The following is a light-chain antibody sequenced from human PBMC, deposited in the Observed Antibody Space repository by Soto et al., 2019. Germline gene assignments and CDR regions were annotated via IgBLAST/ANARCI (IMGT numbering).Light chain of an antibody. J-gene: IGKJ1*01. Sequence: EIVLTQSPASLSLSPRERATLSSRATESVSSYLAWYQQKPGQAPRLLIYDASNRATGIPARFSGSGSGTDFTLTISSLEPEDFAVYYCQQRSNSRTFGQGTKVEIK. CDR1: ESVSSY. CDR2: DAS. CDR3: QQRSNSRT. V-gene: IGKV3-11*01.